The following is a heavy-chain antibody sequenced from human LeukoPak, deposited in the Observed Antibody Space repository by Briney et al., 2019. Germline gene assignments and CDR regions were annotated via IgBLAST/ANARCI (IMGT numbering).Heavy chain of an antibody. J-gene: IGHJ6*03. CDR3: ARGGMAAAGVYYYTDV. D-gene: IGHD6-13*01. Sequence: SETLSLTCTVSGGSISSYYWSWIRQPPGKGLEWIGYIYYSGSTNYNPSLKSRVTISVDTSKNQFSLKLSSVTAADTAVYYCARGGMAAAGVYYYTDVWGKGTPVTVSS. CDR2: IYYSGST. CDR1: GGSISSYY. V-gene: IGHV4-59*01.